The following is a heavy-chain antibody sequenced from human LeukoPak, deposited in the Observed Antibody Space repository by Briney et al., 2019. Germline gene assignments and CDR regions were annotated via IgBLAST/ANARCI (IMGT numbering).Heavy chain of an antibody. CDR1: GGSISSYY. CDR3: AGASGYSGYEGDAFDI. Sequence: PSETLSLTCTVSGGSISSYYWSWIRQPPGKGLEWIGYIYHSGSTYYNPSLKSRVTISVDRSKNQFSLKLSSVTAADTAVYYCAGASGYSGYEGDAFDIWGQGTMVTVSS. CDR2: IYHSGST. J-gene: IGHJ3*02. D-gene: IGHD5-12*01. V-gene: IGHV4-59*12.